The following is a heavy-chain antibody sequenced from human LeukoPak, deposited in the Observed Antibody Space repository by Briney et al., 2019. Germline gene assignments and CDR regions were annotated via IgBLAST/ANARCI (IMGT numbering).Heavy chain of an antibody. Sequence: GASVKVSFKASGYTFTGYYIHWVRQAPGQGLEWMGWINPNSDGTKYAQKFQGRVTMTRDTSISTVHMELSRLRSDDTAVYYCSRAQGWERPLDFWGQGALVTVSS. CDR3: SRAQGWERPLDF. CDR1: GYTFTGYY. J-gene: IGHJ4*02. D-gene: IGHD1-1*01. V-gene: IGHV1-2*02. CDR2: INPNSDGT.